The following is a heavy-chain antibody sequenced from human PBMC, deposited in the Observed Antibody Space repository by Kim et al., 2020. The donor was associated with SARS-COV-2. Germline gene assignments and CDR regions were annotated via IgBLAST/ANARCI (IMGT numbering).Heavy chain of an antibody. CDR3: ARDSGHGGNDY. V-gene: IGHV4-61*01. CDR2: IYYSGST. CDR1: GGSVSSGSYY. Sequence: ETLSLTCTVSGGSVSSGSYYWSWIRQPPGKGLEWIGYIYYSGSTNYNPSLKSRVTISVDTSKNQFSLKLSSVTAADTAVYYCARDSGHGGNDYWGQGTLVTVSS. D-gene: IGHD2-15*01. J-gene: IGHJ4*02.